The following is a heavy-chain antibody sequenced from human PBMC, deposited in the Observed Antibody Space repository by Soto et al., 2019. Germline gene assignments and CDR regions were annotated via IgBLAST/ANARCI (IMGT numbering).Heavy chain of an antibody. CDR3: ARDQDGPGRWFDP. Sequence: SVKVSCKASGGTFSSYAISWVRQAPGQGLEWMGGIIPIFGTANYAQKFQGRVTITADESTSTAYMELSSLRSEDTAVYYCARDQDGPGRWFDPWGQGTLVTVSS. V-gene: IGHV1-69*13. CDR2: IIPIFGTA. CDR1: GGTFSSYA. J-gene: IGHJ5*02.